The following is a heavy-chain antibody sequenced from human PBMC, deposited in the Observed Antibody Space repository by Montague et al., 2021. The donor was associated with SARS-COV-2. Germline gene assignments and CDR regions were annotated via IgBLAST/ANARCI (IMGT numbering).Heavy chain of an antibody. Sequence: SETLSLTCTVSGGSISSYYWSWIRQPAGKGLEWIGYIYYSGSTNXNPSLKSRVTISVGTSKNQFSLKLSSVTAADTAVYYCARARYSGYDSLYYYYYYMDVWGKGTTVTVSS. J-gene: IGHJ6*03. CDR3: ARARYSGYDSLYYYYYYMDV. CDR1: GGSISSYY. CDR2: IYYSGST. D-gene: IGHD5-12*01. V-gene: IGHV4-59*01.